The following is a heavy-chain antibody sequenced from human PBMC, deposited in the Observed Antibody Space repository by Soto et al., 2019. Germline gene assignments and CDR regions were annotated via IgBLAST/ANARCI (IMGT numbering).Heavy chain of an antibody. CDR2: ISYDGSNK. CDR3: ARGSSGWEAEYYFDY. Sequence: ESGGGVVQPGRSLRLSCAASGFTFSSYAMHWVRQAPGKGLEWVAVISYDGSNKYYADSVKGRFTISRDNSKNTLYLQMNSLRAEDTAVYYCARGSSGWEAEYYFDYWGQGTLVTVSS. D-gene: IGHD6-19*01. J-gene: IGHJ4*02. CDR1: GFTFSSYA. V-gene: IGHV3-30-3*01.